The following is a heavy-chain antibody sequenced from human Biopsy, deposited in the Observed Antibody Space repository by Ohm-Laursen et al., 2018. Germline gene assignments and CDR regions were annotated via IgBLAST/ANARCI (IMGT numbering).Heavy chain of an antibody. V-gene: IGHV4-34*01. J-gene: IGHJ5*02. Sequence: SETLSLTCAVYGGSFTGYYWSWIRQPPGKGLEWIGEINHSGSTNYNPSLKSRVTISLDTSKNQLSLKLSSVTAADTAVYYCAREPRIAAVAYFDPWGQGTLVTVSS. CDR3: AREPRIAAVAYFDP. CDR1: GGSFTGYY. D-gene: IGHD6-13*01. CDR2: INHSGST.